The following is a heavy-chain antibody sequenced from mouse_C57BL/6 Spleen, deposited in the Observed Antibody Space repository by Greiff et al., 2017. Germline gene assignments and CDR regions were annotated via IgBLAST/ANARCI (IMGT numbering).Heavy chain of an antibody. D-gene: IGHD4-1*01. J-gene: IGHJ2*01. CDR3: ARLTGSHFDY. Sequence: QVQLQQPGAELVRPGSSLKLSCKASGYTFTSYWMHWVKQRPIQGLEWIGNIDPSDSETHYNQKFKDKATLTVDKSSSTAYMQLSSLTSEDSAVYYCARLTGSHFDYWGQGTTLTVSS. CDR2: IDPSDSET. V-gene: IGHV1-52*01. CDR1: GYTFTSYW.